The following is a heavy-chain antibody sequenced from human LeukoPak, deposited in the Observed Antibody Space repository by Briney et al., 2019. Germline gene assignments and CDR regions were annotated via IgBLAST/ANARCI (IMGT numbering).Heavy chain of an antibody. CDR1: GFTFSNSW. V-gene: IGHV3-7*01. CDR3: ARDRSSSWFY. Sequence: GGSLRLSCAGSGFTFSNSWMGWVRQAPGKGLEWVANIKQDGSEKYYVDSVKGRFTISRDNAKNSLYLQMSSLRAEDTAVYYCARDRSSSWFYWGQGTLVTVSS. CDR2: IKQDGSEK. D-gene: IGHD6-13*01. J-gene: IGHJ4*02.